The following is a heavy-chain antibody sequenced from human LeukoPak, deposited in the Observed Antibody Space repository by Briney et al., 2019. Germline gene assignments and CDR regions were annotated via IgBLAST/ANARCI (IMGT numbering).Heavy chain of an antibody. D-gene: IGHD3-22*01. CDR2: IWYDGSNK. Sequence: GGSLRLSCAASGFTFSSYGMPWVRQAPGKGLEWVAVIWYDGSNKYYADSVKGRFTISRDNSKNTLYLQMNSLRAEDTAVYYCARDRHYYDSSGYSLSDAFDIWGQGTMVTVSS. J-gene: IGHJ3*02. CDR3: ARDRHYYDSSGYSLSDAFDI. V-gene: IGHV3-33*01. CDR1: GFTFSSYG.